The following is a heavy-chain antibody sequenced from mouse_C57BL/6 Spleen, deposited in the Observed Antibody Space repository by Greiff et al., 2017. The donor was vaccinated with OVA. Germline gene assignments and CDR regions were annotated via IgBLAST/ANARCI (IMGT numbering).Heavy chain of an antibody. J-gene: IGHJ1*03. D-gene: IGHD1-1*01. CDR1: GYAFSSYW. CDR2: IYPGDGDT. Sequence: QVQLQQSGAELVKPGASVKISCKASGYAFSSYWMNWVKQRPGKGLEWIGQIYPGDGDTNYNGKFKGKATLTADKSSSTAYMQLSSLTSEDSAVYFCARALYYGSSYGYFDVWGTGTTVTVSS. CDR3: ARALYYGSSYGYFDV. V-gene: IGHV1-80*01.